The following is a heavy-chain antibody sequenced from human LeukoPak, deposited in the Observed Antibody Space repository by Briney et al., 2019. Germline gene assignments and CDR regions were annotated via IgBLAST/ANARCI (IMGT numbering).Heavy chain of an antibody. J-gene: IGHJ4*02. D-gene: IGHD2-15*01. CDR2: IYSGGST. V-gene: IGHV3-66*01. CDR1: GFTVSSNY. CDR3: TTYGYCSGGSCYGAGLDY. Sequence: GGSLRLSCAASGFTVSSNYMSWVRQAPGKGLEWVSVIYSGGSTYYADSVKGRFTISRDNSKNTLYLQMSSLRAEDTAVYYCTTYGYCSGGSCYGAGLDYWGQGTLVTVSS.